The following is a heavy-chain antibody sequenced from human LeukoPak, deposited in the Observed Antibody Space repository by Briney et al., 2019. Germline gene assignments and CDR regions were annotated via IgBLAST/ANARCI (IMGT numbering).Heavy chain of an antibody. CDR3: ARDRAGSSSEKDNYYYYGMDV. V-gene: IGHV3-30-3*01. Sequence: GSLRLSCEGSAFIFSGHWMNWVRQTPGKGLEWVAVISYDGSNKYYADSVKGRFTISRDNSKNTLYLQMNSLRAEDTAVYYCARDRAGSSSEKDNYYYYGMDVWGQGTTVTVSS. CDR2: ISYDGSNK. J-gene: IGHJ6*02. CDR1: AFIFSGHW. D-gene: IGHD6-6*01.